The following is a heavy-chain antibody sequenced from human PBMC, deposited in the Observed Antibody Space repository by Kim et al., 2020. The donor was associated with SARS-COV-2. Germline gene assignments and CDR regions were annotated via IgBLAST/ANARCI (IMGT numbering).Heavy chain of an antibody. J-gene: IGHJ5*02. V-gene: IGHV4-39*01. CDR2: IYYSGST. CDR1: GGSISSSSYY. CDR3: ARHGFTRGILWFGEPWFDP. Sequence: SETLSLTCTVSGGSISSSSYYWGWIRQPPGKGLEWIGSIYYSGSTYYNPSLKSRVTISVDTSKNQFSLKLSSVTAADTAVYYCARHGFTRGILWFGEPWFDPWGQGTLVTVSS. D-gene: IGHD3-10*01.